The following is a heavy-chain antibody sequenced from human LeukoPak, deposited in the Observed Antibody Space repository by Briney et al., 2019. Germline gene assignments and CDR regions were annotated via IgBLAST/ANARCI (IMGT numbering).Heavy chain of an antibody. J-gene: IGHJ4*02. CDR3: ANVVGGDCCGDY. CDR2: ISYDGSNK. Sequence: GGSLRLSCAASGFNFSSYGMHRVRQAPGKGLEWVAVISYDGSNKYYADSVKGRFTISRDNSKCTLYLQMNSLRAEDTAVDYCANVVGGDCCGDYWGQGTLVTVSS. CDR1: GFNFSSYG. D-gene: IGHD2-21*01. V-gene: IGHV3-30*18.